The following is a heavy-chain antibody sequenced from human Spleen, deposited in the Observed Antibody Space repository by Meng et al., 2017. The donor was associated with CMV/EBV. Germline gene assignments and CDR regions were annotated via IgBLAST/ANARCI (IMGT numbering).Heavy chain of an antibody. J-gene: IGHJ4*02. CDR3: AKVTTMGIAAAGDY. CDR1: GFTLRNYA. V-gene: IGHV3-23*01. D-gene: IGHD6-13*01. Sequence: GGSLRLSCAASGFTLRNYAMTWVRQAPGEGLEWVSTVSGSGDSTYYADSVKGRFTISRDNSKNTLYLQMNSLRAEDTAVYYCAKVTTMGIAAAGDYWGQGTLVTVSS. CDR2: VSGSGDST.